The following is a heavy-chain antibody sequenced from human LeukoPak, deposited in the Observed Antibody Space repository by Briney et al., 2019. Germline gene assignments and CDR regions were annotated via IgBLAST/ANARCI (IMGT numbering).Heavy chain of an antibody. CDR2: IQFDESDK. J-gene: IGHJ3*01. CDR3: AKESKGSESSFDL. Sequence: GGSLRLSCVASGFSFSDYGMHWVRQTPGKGLEWVTFIQFDESDKFYADSVMGRFIISRDNSKSTLYLQMNSLGPEDTAVYYCAKESKGSESSFDLWGQGTMVTVSS. CDR1: GFSFSDYG. V-gene: IGHV3-30*02. D-gene: IGHD3-10*01.